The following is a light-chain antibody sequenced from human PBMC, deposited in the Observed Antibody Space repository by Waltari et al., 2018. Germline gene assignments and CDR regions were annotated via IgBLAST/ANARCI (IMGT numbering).Light chain of an antibody. V-gene: IGKV3-15*01. J-gene: IGKJ4*01. CDR1: QIVSTD. Sequence: EVVMTQSPATLSVSPGERATLSCRASQIVSTDLAWYQQRPGQGPRLLIYGTSTRATGVPARFSGSGSGTEFTLTISSLQSEDIGIYYCQQRDSWPLTFGGGTKVEFK. CDR2: GTS. CDR3: QQRDSWPLT.